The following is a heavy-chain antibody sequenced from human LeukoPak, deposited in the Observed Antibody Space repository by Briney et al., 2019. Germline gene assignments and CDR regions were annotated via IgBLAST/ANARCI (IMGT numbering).Heavy chain of an antibody. CDR2: IYYSGST. CDR3: ARESIAARDSDY. Sequence: SQTLSPTCTVSGGSISSGDYYWSWIRQPPGKGLEWIGYIYYSGSTYYNPSLKSRVTISVDTSKNQFSLKLSSVTAADTAVYYCARESIAARDSDYWGQGTLVTVSS. D-gene: IGHD6-6*01. CDR1: GGSISSGDYY. V-gene: IGHV4-30-4*01. J-gene: IGHJ4*02.